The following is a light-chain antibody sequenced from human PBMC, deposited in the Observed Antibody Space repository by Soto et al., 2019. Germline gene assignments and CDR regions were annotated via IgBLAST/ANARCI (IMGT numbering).Light chain of an antibody. Sequence: EIVLTQFPATLSLSPGETATLACRASHTVGTYLAWYQQKPGQAPRLLISHASNRATGVPARFSGSGSGRDFTLTFSSLEPEDFGVDFCQQHNNCPRIRFGQGTRLPIK. CDR2: HAS. CDR1: HTVGTY. J-gene: IGKJ5*01. V-gene: IGKV3-11*02. CDR3: QQHNNCPRIR.